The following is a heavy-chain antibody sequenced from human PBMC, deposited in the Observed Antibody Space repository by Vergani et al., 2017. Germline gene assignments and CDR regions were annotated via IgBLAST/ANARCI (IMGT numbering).Heavy chain of an antibody. CDR1: GASISSNTFD. J-gene: IGHJ5*02. V-gene: IGHV4-39*01. CDR2: VFYTGMA. D-gene: IGHD1/OR15-1a*01. Sequence: QLQLHESGPGLVKASETLSLMCTVSGASISSNTFDWGWIRQSPGKELEWLGSVFYTGMAIYNPSLRSRLTISLDTSRNSFSLRLHSVTAADTAVYYCARHSRNNNNWFDPWGQGTLVTVAS. CDR3: ARHSRNNNNWFDP.